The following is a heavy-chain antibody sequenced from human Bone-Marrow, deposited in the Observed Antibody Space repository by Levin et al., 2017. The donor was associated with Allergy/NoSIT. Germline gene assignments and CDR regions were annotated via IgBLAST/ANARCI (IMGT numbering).Heavy chain of an antibody. V-gene: IGHV5-51*01. D-gene: IGHD1/OR15-1a*01. J-gene: IGHJ3*02. CDR2: IYAGDSDT. CDR1: GYSFTSYW. Sequence: KAGGSLRLSCKDSGYSFTSYWFAWVRQMPGKGLEWMGIIYAGDSDTKYSPSFQGQVTISADRSVNIAYLQWSSLKASDTAMYYCARQQEQVDGFDIWGQGTMVTVSS. CDR3: ARQQEQVDGFDI.